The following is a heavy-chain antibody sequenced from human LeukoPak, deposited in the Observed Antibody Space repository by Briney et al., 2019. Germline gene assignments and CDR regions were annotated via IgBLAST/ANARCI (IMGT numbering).Heavy chain of an antibody. J-gene: IGHJ4*02. V-gene: IGHV3-11*06. D-gene: IGHD6-19*01. CDR1: GFTFSDYY. CDR3: ARDRGRYTSGWYFDY. Sequence: SGGSLRLSCAASGFTFSDYYMSWIRQAPGKGLEWISYISSTGIYTNYADSVKGRFTISRDNAKNSLYLQMSSLRAEDTAVYYCARDRGRYTSGWYFDYWGQGTLVTVSS. CDR2: ISSTGIYT.